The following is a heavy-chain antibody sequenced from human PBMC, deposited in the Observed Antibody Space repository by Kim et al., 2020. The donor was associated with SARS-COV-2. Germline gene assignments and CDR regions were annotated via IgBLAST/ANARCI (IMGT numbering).Heavy chain of an antibody. D-gene: IGHD6-13*01. V-gene: IGHV7-4-1*02. CDR1: GYNFTTYA. CDR3: ARGFWRSIEADGKGWLDP. Sequence: ASVKVSCKASGYNFTTYAMNWVRQAPGQGLEWMGWISTNNGNPTYAQGFTERFVLSLDTSVSTAYLQISSLEAEDTAVYYCARGFWRSIEADGKGWLDPWGKGTLVTVSS. J-gene: IGHJ5*02. CDR2: ISTNNGNP.